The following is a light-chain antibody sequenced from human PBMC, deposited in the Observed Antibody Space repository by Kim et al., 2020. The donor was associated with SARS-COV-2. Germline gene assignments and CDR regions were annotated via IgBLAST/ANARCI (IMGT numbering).Light chain of an antibody. CDR2: EDN. CDR3: QSYDSSSLWV. J-gene: IGLJ3*02. CDR1: RGSIASNY. V-gene: IGLV6-57*03. Sequence: KAVTLSCTRSRGSIASNYVQWYQQRPGSAPTTVIYEDNQRPSGVPDRFSGSIDSSSNSASLTISGLKTEDEADYYCQSYDSSSLWVFGGGTKLTVL.